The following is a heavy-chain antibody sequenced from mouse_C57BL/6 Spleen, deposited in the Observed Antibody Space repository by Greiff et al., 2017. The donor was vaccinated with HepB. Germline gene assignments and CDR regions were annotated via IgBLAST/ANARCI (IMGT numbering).Heavy chain of an antibody. CDR1: GFTFSSYA. CDR3: TRDLYDGYVYAMDY. CDR2: ISSGGDYI. V-gene: IGHV5-9-1*02. J-gene: IGHJ4*01. Sequence: EVQVVESGEGLVKPGGSLKLSCAASGFTFSSYAMSWVRQTPEKRLEWVAYISSGGDYIYYADTVKGRFTISRDNARNTLYLQMSSLKSEDTAMYYCTRDLYDGYVYAMDYWGQGTSVTVSS. D-gene: IGHD2-2*01.